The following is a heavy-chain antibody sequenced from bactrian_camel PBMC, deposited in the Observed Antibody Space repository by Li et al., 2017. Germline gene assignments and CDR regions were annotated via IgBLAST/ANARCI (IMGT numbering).Heavy chain of an antibody. V-gene: IGHV3S63*01. D-gene: IGHD6*01. CDR1: GYTLHRYC. CDR2: IYTTDGVT. Sequence: VQLVESGGGSVEAGGSLRLSCVASGYTLHRYCMGWFRQTPGKEREGVAVIYTTDGVTFYADSVKGRFTISRENAKNTLYLQLNSLKTEDTAMYYCATLDGEGLYWGQGTQVTVS. J-gene: IGHJ4*01. CDR3: ATLDGEGLY.